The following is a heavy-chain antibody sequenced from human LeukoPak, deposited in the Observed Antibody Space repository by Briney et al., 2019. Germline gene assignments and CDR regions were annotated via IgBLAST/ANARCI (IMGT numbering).Heavy chain of an antibody. Sequence: SETLSLTCSVSGGSISSGNYYWGWIRQPPGKGLEWIASIYYGGSTYYNPSLKSRVTISVDTSRNQICLKLSSVTAADTAVYYCGGSKFYYFAGDVDGFEIWGQGTKVTVSS. CDR2: IYYGGST. CDR1: GGSISSGNYY. D-gene: IGHD2/OR15-2a*01. CDR3: GGSKFYYFAGDVDGFEI. J-gene: IGHJ3*02. V-gene: IGHV4-39*01.